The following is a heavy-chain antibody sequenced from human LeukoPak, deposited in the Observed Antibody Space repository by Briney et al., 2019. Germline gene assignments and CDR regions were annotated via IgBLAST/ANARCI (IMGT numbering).Heavy chain of an antibody. J-gene: IGHJ2*01. CDR3: ARGSVVPNKGRSYFDL. CDR1: GGSFSGYY. V-gene: IGHV4-34*01. CDR2: INHSGST. D-gene: IGHD2-2*01. Sequence: SETLFLTCAVYGGSFSGYYWSWIRQPPGKGLEWIGEINHSGSTNYNPSLKSRVTISVDTSKNQFSLKLSSVTAADTAVYYCARGSVVPNKGRSYFDLWGRGTLVTVSS.